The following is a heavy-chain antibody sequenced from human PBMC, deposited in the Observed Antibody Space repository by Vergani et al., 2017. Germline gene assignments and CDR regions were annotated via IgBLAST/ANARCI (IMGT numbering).Heavy chain of an antibody. CDR2: INPSGGHT. J-gene: IGHJ4*02. D-gene: IGHD3-9*01. CDR3: ARGDYGILTGYRY. CDR1: GYTFSNYY. Sequence: QVQVVQSGAEVKKSGASVKVSCKPSGYTFSNYYMHWVRQAPGQGLEWMGIINPSGGHTNYAQKFQGRDTMTRDTSTSTVYMELSSLRSEDTAIYYCARGDYGILTGYRYWGQGTLVTVSA. V-gene: IGHV1-46*03.